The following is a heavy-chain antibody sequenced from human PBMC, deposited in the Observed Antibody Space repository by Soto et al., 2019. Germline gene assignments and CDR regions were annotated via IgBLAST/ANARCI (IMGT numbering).Heavy chain of an antibody. CDR3: AKDRIAVAGAYNWFDP. V-gene: IGHV3-23*01. Sequence: PGGSLRLSCAASGFTFSSYAMSWVRQAPGKGLEWVSAISGSGGSTYYADSVKGRFTISRDNSKNTLYLQMNSLRAEDTAVYYCAKDRIAVAGAYNWFDPWGQGTLVTVSS. CDR1: GFTFSSYA. J-gene: IGHJ5*02. D-gene: IGHD6-19*01. CDR2: ISGSGGST.